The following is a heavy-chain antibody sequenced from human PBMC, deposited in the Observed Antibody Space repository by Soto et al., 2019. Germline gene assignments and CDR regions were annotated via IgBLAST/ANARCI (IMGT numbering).Heavy chain of an antibody. Sequence: SPTLSLTCAISGDSVSSNSAAWNWIRQSPSRGLEWLGRTYYRSKWYNDYAVSVKSRITINPDTSKNQFSLQLNSVTPEDTAVYYCAREEGYCSGGSCSRGRYYYYGMDVWGQGTTVTVSS. CDR3: AREEGYCSGGSCSRGRYYYYGMDV. D-gene: IGHD2-15*01. CDR2: TYYRSKWYN. J-gene: IGHJ6*02. V-gene: IGHV6-1*01. CDR1: GDSVSSNSAA.